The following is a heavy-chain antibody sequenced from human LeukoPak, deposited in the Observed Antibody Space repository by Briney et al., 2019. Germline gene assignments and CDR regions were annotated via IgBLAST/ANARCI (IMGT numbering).Heavy chain of an antibody. CDR3: ARGRI. CDR2: IKQDGSEK. Sequence: PGGSLRLSCAASGFTFNTYAMSWVRQAPGKGPEWVANIKQDGSEKYYVDSVKGRFTISRDNAKNSLYLQMNSLRAEDTAVYYCARGRIWGQGTMVTVSS. V-gene: IGHV3-7*01. J-gene: IGHJ3*02. CDR1: GFTFNTYA.